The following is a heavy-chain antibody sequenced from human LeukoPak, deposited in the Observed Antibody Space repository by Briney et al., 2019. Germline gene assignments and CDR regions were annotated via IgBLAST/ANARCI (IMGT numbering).Heavy chain of an antibody. CDR2: ISTSSSYI. J-gene: IGHJ2*01. V-gene: IGHV3-21*01. CDR3: ARVTDYYDSSGYSNWYFDL. D-gene: IGHD3-22*01. CDR1: GFSFSTLS. Sequence: PGGSLRLSCAASGFSFSTLSMNWVRQAPGKGLEWVSSISTSSSYIYYADSVKGRFTTSRDNAKNSLYLQMNSLRAEDTAVYYCARVTDYYDSSGYSNWYFDLWGRGTLVTVSS.